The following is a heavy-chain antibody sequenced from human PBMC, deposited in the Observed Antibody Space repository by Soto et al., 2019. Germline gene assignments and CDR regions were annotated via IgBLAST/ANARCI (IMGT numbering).Heavy chain of an antibody. D-gene: IGHD2-15*01. CDR2: SIPIFGTA. V-gene: IGHV1-69*01. CDR1: GGTFSSYA. CDR3: ARVRSGGSCYVNYYYGMDV. J-gene: IGHJ6*02. Sequence: QVQLVQSGAEVKKPGSSVKVSCKASGGTFSSYAISWVRQAPGQGLEWMGGSIPIFGTANYAQKFQGRVTITADDSTGTAYMELSSLRSEDTAVYYCARVRSGGSCYVNYYYGMDVWGQGTTVTVSS.